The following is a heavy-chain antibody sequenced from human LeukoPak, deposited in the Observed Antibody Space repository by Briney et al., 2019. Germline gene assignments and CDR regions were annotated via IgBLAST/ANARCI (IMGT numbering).Heavy chain of an antibody. CDR2: IYHSGST. CDR3: ARDGMGGWFDP. J-gene: IGHJ5*02. V-gene: IGHV4-30-2*01. D-gene: IGHD3-16*01. CDR1: GGSISSGGYS. Sequence: SQTLSLTCAVSGGSISSGGYSWSWIRQPPGKGLEWIGYIYHSGSTYYNPSLKSRATISVDRSKNQFSLKLSSVTAADTAVYYCARDGMGGWFDPWGQGTLVTVSS.